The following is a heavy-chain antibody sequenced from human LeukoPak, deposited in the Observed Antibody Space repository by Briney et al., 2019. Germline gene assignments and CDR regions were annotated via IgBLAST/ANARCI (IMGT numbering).Heavy chain of an antibody. J-gene: IGHJ4*02. CDR3: ARLGRYDYFIDY. CDR1: GGSISSAGYS. CDR2: IYHSGST. V-gene: IGHV4-30-2*01. Sequence: PSQTLSLTCAVSGGSISSAGYSWSWFRQPPGKGLEWIGYIYHSGSTYYNSSLKSRVTISVDRSKNQFSLKLTSVTAADTAVYYCARLGRYDYFIDYWGQGTLVTVSS. D-gene: IGHD3-16*01.